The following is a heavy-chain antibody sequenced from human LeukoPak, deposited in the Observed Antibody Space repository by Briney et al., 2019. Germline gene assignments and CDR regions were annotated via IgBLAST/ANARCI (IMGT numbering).Heavy chain of an antibody. CDR2: ISGSGGST. D-gene: IGHD4-11*01. CDR3: AKPDDYSNYFDY. V-gene: IGHV3-23*01. Sequence: PGGSLRLSCAASGFTFSSYAMSWARQAPGKGLEWVSAISGSGGSTYYADSVKGRFTISGDNSKNTLYLQMNSLRAEDTAVYYCAKPDDYSNYFDYWGQGTLVTVSS. CDR1: GFTFSSYA. J-gene: IGHJ4*02.